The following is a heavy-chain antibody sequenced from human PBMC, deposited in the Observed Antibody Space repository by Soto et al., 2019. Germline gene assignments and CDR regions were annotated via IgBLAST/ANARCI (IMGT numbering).Heavy chain of an antibody. CDR3: AKGRTYHIGDMDS. Sequence: GGSLRLSCAASGFTFSIHAMSWVRQAPGKGLEWVSGIGPRDSDTYFADSVKGRFTISRDISMDMLYLQMNSLRAEDTAVYYCAKGRTYHIGDMDSWGQGILVTVSS. CDR1: GFTFSIHA. J-gene: IGHJ4*02. D-gene: IGHD5-12*01. V-gene: IGHV3-23*01. CDR2: IGPRDSDT.